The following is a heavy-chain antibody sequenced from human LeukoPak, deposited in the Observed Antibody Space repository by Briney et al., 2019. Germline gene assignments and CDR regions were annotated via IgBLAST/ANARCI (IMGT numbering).Heavy chain of an antibody. CDR1: GGTFSSYA. D-gene: IGHD2-21*02. CDR3: AKGAAHILVVTPAASGLFDY. J-gene: IGHJ4*02. Sequence: SVKVSCKASGGTFSSYAISWVRQAPGQGLEWMGRIIPILGIANYAQKFQGRVTITADKSTSTAYMELSSLRSEDTAVYYCAKGAAHILVVTPAASGLFDYWGQGSLVTVSS. V-gene: IGHV1-69*04. CDR2: IIPILGIA.